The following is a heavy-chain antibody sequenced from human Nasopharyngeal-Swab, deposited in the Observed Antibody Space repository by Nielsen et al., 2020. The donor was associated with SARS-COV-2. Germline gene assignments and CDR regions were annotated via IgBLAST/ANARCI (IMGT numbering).Heavy chain of an antibody. CDR1: GFTFSSYA. CDR2: ISGSGGST. Sequence: GESLKISCAASGFTFSSYAMSWVRQAPGKGLEWVSAISGSGGSTNYADSVKGRFTISRDNSKNTLYLQMNSLRAEDTAVYYCAKDPRIAVAGTAWFDPWGQGTLVTVSS. CDR3: AKDPRIAVAGTAWFDP. J-gene: IGHJ5*02. V-gene: IGHV3-23*01. D-gene: IGHD6-19*01.